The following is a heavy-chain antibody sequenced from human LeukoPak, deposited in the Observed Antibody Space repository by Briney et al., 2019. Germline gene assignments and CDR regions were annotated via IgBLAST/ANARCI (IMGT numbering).Heavy chain of an antibody. CDR1: GYTFTSHG. CDR3: ARMEMATAIFDY. J-gene: IGHJ4*02. Sequence: ASVKVSCKASGYTFTSHGISWVRQAPGQGLEWMGWISVYNGNTNYAQNLQGRVTMTTDTSTSTAYMELRSLRSDDTAMYYCARMEMATAIFDYWGQGTLVTVSS. D-gene: IGHD5-24*01. V-gene: IGHV1-18*01. CDR2: ISVYNGNT.